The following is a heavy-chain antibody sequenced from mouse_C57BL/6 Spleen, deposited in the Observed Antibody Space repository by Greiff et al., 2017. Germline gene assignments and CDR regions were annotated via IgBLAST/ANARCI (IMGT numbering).Heavy chain of an antibody. D-gene: IGHD2-3*01. V-gene: IGHV5-9-1*02. CDR1: GFTFSSYA. J-gene: IGHJ4*01. Sequence: EVKLMESGEGLVKPGGSLKLSCAASGFTFSSYAMSWVRQTPEKRLEWVAYISSGGDYIYYADTVKGRFTMSRDNARNTLYLQMSSLKSEDTAMYYCTRDGYYDYYARDYWGQGTSVTVSS. CDR2: ISSGGDYI. CDR3: TRDGYYDYYARDY.